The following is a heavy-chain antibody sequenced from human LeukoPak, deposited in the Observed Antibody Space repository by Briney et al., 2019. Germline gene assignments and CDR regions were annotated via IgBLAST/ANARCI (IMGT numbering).Heavy chain of an antibody. V-gene: IGHV3-11*04. J-gene: IGHJ4*02. CDR1: GFTFSDYY. Sequence: GGSLRLSCAASGFTFSDYYMNWIRQAPGRGLEGISYISGDGHTIFYADSVKGRFTISRDNAKNSLYLRMDSLRAEDTAVYYCARDLGGILSRGQGTLVTVSS. CDR3: ARDLGGILS. D-gene: IGHD2-15*01. CDR2: ISGDGHTI.